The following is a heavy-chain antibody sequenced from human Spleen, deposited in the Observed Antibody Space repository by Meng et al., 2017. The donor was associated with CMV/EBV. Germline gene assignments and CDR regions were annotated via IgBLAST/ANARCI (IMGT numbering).Heavy chain of an antibody. V-gene: IGHV1-46*01. CDR1: GYTFTSYY. Sequence: ASVKVSCKATGYTFTSYYIQWVRQAPGQGLEWMGIINPSGGGTTYARKFQGRVTMTRDTSTSTVYMELSRLRSDDTAVYYCARDRDCSSTNCYTAKHYYYYGMDVWGQGTTVTVSS. J-gene: IGHJ6*02. D-gene: IGHD2-2*02. CDR2: INPSGGGT. CDR3: ARDRDCSSTNCYTAKHYYYYGMDV.